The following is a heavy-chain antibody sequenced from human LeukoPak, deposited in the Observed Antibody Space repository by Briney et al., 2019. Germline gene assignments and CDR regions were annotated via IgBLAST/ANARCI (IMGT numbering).Heavy chain of an antibody. CDR2: ICRGGST. CDR1: GFTVSTNY. CDR3: ARDPWAGKGI. J-gene: IGHJ3*02. Sequence: PGGSLRLSCAASGFTVSTNYMSWVRQAPGKGLEWVSFICRGGSTYYADSVEGRFTISRDNLKNTMYLQMNSVRAEDTAVYYCARDPWAGKGIWGQGTMVTVSS. D-gene: IGHD6-19*01. V-gene: IGHV3-53*01.